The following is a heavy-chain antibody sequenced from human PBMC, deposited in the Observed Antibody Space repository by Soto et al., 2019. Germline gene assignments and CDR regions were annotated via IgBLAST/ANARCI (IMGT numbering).Heavy chain of an antibody. CDR3: ARDGLDGYFDY. Sequence: ESGGGLVQPGGSLRLSCAASGFTFSSYSMNWVRQAPGKGLEWVSYISSSSSTIYYADSVKGRFTISRDNAKNSLYLQMNSLRAEDTAVYYCARDGLDGYFDYWGQGTLVTVSS. V-gene: IGHV3-48*01. D-gene: IGHD3-22*01. CDR2: ISSSSSTI. CDR1: GFTFSSYS. J-gene: IGHJ4*02.